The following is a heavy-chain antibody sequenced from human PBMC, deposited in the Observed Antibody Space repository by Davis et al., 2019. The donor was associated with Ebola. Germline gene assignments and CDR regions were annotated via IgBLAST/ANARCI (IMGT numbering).Heavy chain of an antibody. CDR1: GGTFNNYA. CDR3: ARDPLWGDGLYYYYGMDV. V-gene: IGHV1-18*01. CDR2: ISAYNSNT. J-gene: IGHJ6*02. D-gene: IGHD2-21*02. Sequence: ASVKVSCKASGGTFNNYAISWVRQAPGQGLEWMGWISAYNSNTNYAQKLQGRVTMTTDTSTSTAYMELRSLRSDDTAVYYCARDPLWGDGLYYYYGMDVWGQGTTVTVSS.